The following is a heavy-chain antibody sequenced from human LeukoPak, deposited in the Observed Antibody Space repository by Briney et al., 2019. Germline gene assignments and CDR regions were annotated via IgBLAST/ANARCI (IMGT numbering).Heavy chain of an antibody. Sequence: PSETLSLTCTVSGGSISSSSYYWGWIRQPPGKGLEWIGSIYYSGSTYYNPSLKRRVTISVDTSKNQFSLKLSSVTAADTAVYYCARLFLGGYIAAENYWGQGTLVTVSS. D-gene: IGHD6-13*01. CDR2: IYYSGST. V-gene: IGHV4-39*01. J-gene: IGHJ4*02. CDR1: GGSISSSSYY. CDR3: ARLFLGGYIAAENY.